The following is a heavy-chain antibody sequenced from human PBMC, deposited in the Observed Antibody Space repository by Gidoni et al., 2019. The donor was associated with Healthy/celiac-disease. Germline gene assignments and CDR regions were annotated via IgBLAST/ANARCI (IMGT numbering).Heavy chain of an antibody. J-gene: IGHJ6*02. CDR1: GFSCSSYG. CDR3: ARDRVAYISSSDGMDV. D-gene: IGHD6-6*01. CDR2: IWYDGSNK. Sequence: QGKLVESGGGVVQPERSLRLSCVAPGFSCSSYGMHWVRQAPGKGLEWVSVIWYDGSNKYYADSVKGRFTISRDNSKNTLYLQMNSLRAEDTAVYYCARDRVAYISSSDGMDVWGQGTTVTVSS. V-gene: IGHV3-33*01.